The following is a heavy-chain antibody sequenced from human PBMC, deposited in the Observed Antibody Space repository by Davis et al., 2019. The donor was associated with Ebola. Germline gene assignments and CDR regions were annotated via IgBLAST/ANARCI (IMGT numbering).Heavy chain of an antibody. J-gene: IGHJ6*02. CDR2: IWYDGSNK. CDR3: AREYSGYDWVFLGGMDV. CDR1: GFTFSSYG. D-gene: IGHD5-12*01. Sequence: PGGSLRLSCAASGFTFSSYGMHWVRQAPGKGLEWVAVIWYDGSNKYYADSVKGRFTISRDNSKNTLYLQMNSLRAEDTAVYYCAREYSGYDWVFLGGMDVWGQGTTVTVSS. V-gene: IGHV3-33*01.